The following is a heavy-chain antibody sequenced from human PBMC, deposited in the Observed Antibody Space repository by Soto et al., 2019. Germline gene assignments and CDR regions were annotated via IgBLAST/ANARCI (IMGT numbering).Heavy chain of an antibody. CDR2: IYYTGST. CDR1: GGSISSYH. V-gene: IGHV4-59*01. J-gene: IGHJ4*02. Sequence: QVQLQESGPGLVKPSETLSLICTVSGGSISSYHWSWIRQPPGKGLEWLGYIYYTGSTNYNPSLKSRVTISLDMSKKQFSLILSSVTAADTALCLLSLGPSLDSSGWYHFHYWGQGTLVTVSS. D-gene: IGHD3-22*01. CDR3: SLGPSLDSSGWYHFHY.